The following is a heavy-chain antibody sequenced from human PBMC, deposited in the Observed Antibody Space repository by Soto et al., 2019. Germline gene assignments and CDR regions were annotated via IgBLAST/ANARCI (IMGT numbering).Heavy chain of an antibody. D-gene: IGHD6-19*01. CDR3: ATGQQWMAETTNWFDP. Sequence: GASVKVSCKASGYTFTSYGISWVRQAPGQGLEWMGWISAYNGNTNYAQKLQGRVTMTTDTSTSTAYMELRSLRSDDTAVYYCATGQQWMAETTNWFDPWGQGTLVTVSS. J-gene: IGHJ5*02. CDR2: ISAYNGNT. CDR1: GYTFTSYG. V-gene: IGHV1-18*01.